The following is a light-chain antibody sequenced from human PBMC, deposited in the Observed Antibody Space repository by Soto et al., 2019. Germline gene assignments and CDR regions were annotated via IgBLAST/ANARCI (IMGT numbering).Light chain of an antibody. CDR2: GAS. CDR1: QTFSNSF. CDR3: QQCGSSST. V-gene: IGKV3-20*01. Sequence: EIALTQSPGTLSLSPWERATLSCRASQTFSNSFLSWFQQIPGQAPRLLIYGASMRATGIPDRFSGSGSGTDFTLTISRLEPEDFAVYYCQQCGSSSTFGQGTRLEIK. J-gene: IGKJ5*01.